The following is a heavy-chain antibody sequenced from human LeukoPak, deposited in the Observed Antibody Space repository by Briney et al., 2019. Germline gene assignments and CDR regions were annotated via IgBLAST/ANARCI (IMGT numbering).Heavy chain of an antibody. Sequence: PGGSLRLSCTASGFTFGDYIMSWFRQAPGKGLEWVGFIRSKAYGGTTEYAASVKGRFIISRDDSKSIAYLQMNSLKTEDTAVYYCARVGGYSGFYWGQGTLVTVSS. J-gene: IGHJ4*02. CDR3: ARVGGYSGFY. CDR1: GFTFGDYI. D-gene: IGHD5-12*01. CDR2: IRSKAYGGTT. V-gene: IGHV3-49*03.